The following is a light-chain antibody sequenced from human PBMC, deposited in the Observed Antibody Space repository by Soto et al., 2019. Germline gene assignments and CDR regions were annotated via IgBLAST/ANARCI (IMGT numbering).Light chain of an antibody. CDR2: GVS. V-gene: IGLV2-11*01. CDR1: SSDVGGYKY. Sequence: QSSLTQPRSVSGSAGQSVTIACTGTSSDVGGYKYVSWYQQKPGKAPKLIIYGVSRWPSGVPNRFSGSKSGNRASLTISGLQAEDEGDYYCCSYAGGPEVFGTGTKVTVL. CDR3: CSYAGGPEV. J-gene: IGLJ1*01.